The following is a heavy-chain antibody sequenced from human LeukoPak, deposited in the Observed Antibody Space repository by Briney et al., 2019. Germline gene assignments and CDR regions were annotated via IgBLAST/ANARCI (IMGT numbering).Heavy chain of an antibody. CDR3: ARDLAFGYEEFDY. Sequence: GGSLRLSCAASGFTFSDYFMSWVRQAPGKGPEWVSYISKSGSDTTYADSVWGRFTVSRDNAMNSLYLQMNSLTAEDTAVYYCARDLAFGYEEFDYWGQGTLVTVSS. CDR1: GFTFSDYF. CDR2: ISKSGSDT. J-gene: IGHJ4*02. D-gene: IGHD2-2*01. V-gene: IGHV3-11*05.